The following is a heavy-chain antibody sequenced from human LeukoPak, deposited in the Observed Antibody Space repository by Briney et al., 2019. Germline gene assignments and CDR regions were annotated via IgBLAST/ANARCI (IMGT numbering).Heavy chain of an antibody. CDR1: GFTFSNVW. Sequence: GGSLRLSCAASGFTFSNVWMSWVRQAPGKGLEWVANIKQDGSEKNYVDPVKGRFTISRDNAKNSLYLQMNSLRVEDTAVYYCGRYGQVPIDWGQGTLVTVSS. D-gene: IGHD3-10*01. CDR3: GRYGQVPID. CDR2: IKQDGSEK. V-gene: IGHV3-7*03. J-gene: IGHJ4*02.